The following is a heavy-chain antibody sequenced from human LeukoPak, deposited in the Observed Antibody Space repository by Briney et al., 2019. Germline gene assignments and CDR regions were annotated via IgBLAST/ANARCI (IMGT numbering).Heavy chain of an antibody. D-gene: IGHD3-10*01. Sequence: SETLSLTCTVSGGSISSYYWGWIRQPPGKGLEWIGSIYYSGSTCYNPSLKSRVTISVDTSKNQFSLKLSSVTAADTAVYYCATRALPLLWFGDYYFDYWGQGTLVTVSS. J-gene: IGHJ4*02. V-gene: IGHV4-39*01. CDR2: IYYSGST. CDR3: ATRALPLLWFGDYYFDY. CDR1: GGSISSYY.